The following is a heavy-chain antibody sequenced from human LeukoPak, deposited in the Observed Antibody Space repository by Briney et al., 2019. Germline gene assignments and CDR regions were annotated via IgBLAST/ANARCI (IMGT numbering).Heavy chain of an antibody. CDR1: GGTFTSYT. CDR3: ASDKGTAAAGNDPRSNWLDL. CDR2: IIPILCIA. Sequence: GASVTVSFTASGGTFTSYTISWVRQAPGQGLEWMGGIIPILCIANYAQKFQGRVTITADKSTSTAYMELSSLRSEDTAVYDCASDKGTAAAGNDPRSNWLDLWGQGTLVSVSS. V-gene: IGHV1-69*10. J-gene: IGHJ5*02. D-gene: IGHD6-13*01.